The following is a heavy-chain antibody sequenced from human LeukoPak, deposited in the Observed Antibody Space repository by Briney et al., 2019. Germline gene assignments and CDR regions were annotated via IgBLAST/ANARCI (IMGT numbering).Heavy chain of an antibody. D-gene: IGHD2-15*01. CDR2: IWYDGSNK. Sequence: GRSLRLSCAASGFTFSSYGMHWVRQAPGKGLAWVAVIWYDGSNKYYADSVKGRFTISRDNSKNTLYLQMNSLRAEDTAVYYCARERIVVVVAATPPAYYYYGMDVWGKGTTVTVSS. CDR1: GFTFSSYG. J-gene: IGHJ6*04. CDR3: ARERIVVVVAATPPAYYYYGMDV. V-gene: IGHV3-33*01.